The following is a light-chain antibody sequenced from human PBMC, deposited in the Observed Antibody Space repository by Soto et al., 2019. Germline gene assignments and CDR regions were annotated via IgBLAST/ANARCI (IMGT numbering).Light chain of an antibody. J-gene: IGLJ3*02. Sequence: QSVLTQPASVSGSPGPSITISCTGTSSDVGAYNVVSWYQHHPGKAPKLMIYDVSDRPSGVSNRFSGSKSGNTASLTISGLQAEDEADYYCSSFTRSNTALFGGGTQVTVL. CDR2: DVS. CDR3: SSFTRSNTAL. V-gene: IGLV2-14*03. CDR1: SSDVGAYNV.